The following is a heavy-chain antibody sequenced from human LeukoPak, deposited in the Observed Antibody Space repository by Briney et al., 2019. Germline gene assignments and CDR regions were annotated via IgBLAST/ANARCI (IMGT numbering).Heavy chain of an antibody. CDR3: AKEGFGTSFDN. J-gene: IGHJ4*02. Sequence: SETLSLTCTVSGYSINSGYYWGWIRQPPGKGLEWIGSIYHSGSTYYNPSLRSRVTISVDTSKNQFSLRLSSVTAADTAVYFCAKEGFGTSFDNWGQGTLVTVSS. V-gene: IGHV4-38-2*02. CDR1: GYSINSGYY. D-gene: IGHD2-2*01. CDR2: IYHSGST.